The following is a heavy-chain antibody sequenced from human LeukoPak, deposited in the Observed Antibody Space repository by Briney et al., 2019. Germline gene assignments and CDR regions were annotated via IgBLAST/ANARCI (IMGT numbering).Heavy chain of an antibody. V-gene: IGHV3-64*01. CDR3: AKGRIYGSGSPFDC. CDR2: INNNGDST. CDR1: AFTFSSYW. J-gene: IGHJ4*02. Sequence: GGSLRLSCAGSAFTFSSYWMSWIRQAPGKGLEYVSAINNNGDSTYYANSVKGRFTISRDNSKNTLYLQMGSLRAEDMAVYYCAKGRIYGSGSPFDCWGQGTLVTVSS. D-gene: IGHD3-10*01.